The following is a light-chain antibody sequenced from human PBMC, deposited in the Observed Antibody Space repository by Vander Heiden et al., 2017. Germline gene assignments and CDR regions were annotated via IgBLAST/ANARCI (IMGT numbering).Light chain of an antibody. CDR2: HIS. CDR1: QSISNR. V-gene: IGKV3D-15*01. Sequence: EIVMTQSPATLSVSPGERATLSCRASQSISNRLAWYQHRPGQAPRLLIYHISTRATGIPARFSGSGSGADFTLTISSLQSEDFAFYYCQQEYDWPLTFGCGTKVEIK. J-gene: IGKJ4*01. CDR3: QQEYDWPLT.